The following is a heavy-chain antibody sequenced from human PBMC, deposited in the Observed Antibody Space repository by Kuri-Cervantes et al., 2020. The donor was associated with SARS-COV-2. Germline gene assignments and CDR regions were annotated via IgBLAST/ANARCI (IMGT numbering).Heavy chain of an antibody. CDR2: IYHSGGT. J-gene: IGHJ4*02. D-gene: IGHD6-19*01. CDR1: GYSISSGYY. V-gene: IGHV4-38-2*01. Sequence: GSLRLSCAVSGYSISSGYYWGWIRQPPGKGLEWIGSIYHSGGTYYNPSLKSRVTISVDTSKNQFSLKLSSVTAADTAVYYCARHGGIAVAGTFDYWGQGTLVTVSS. CDR3: ARHGGIAVAGTFDY.